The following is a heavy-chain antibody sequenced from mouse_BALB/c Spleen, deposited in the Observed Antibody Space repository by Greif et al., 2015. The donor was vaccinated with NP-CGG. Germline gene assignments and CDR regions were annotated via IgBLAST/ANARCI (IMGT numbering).Heavy chain of an antibody. V-gene: IGHV1S137*01. CDR1: GYTFTDYA. Sequence: VQLQESGAELVRPGVSVKISCKGSGYTFTDYAMHWVKQSHAKSLEWIGVISTYYGDASYIQKFKGKATMTVDKSSSTAYMELDRLTSEDFAIYYCARWSGSSPYYAMDYWGQGTSVTVSS. D-gene: IGHD1-1*01. J-gene: IGHJ4*01. CDR2: ISTYYGDA. CDR3: ARWSGSSPYYAMDY.